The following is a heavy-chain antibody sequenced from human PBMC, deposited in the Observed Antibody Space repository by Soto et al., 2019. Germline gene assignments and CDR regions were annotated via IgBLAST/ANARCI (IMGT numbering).Heavy chain of an antibody. CDR1: GFSLSTSGVG. CDR3: AHSQMVEGRRSVYNYFDY. D-gene: IGHD2-15*01. V-gene: IGHV2-5*01. Sequence: QITLKESGPTLVKPTQTLTLTCTFSGFSLSTSGVGVGWIRQPPGKALEWLALIYWNDDKRYSPSLKSRLTITKDTSKNQVVLTMTNMDPVDTATYYCAHSQMVEGRRSVYNYFDYWGQGTLVTVSS. J-gene: IGHJ4*02. CDR2: IYWNDDK.